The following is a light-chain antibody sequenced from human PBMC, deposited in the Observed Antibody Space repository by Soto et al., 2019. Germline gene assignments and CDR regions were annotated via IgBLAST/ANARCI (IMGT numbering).Light chain of an antibody. V-gene: IGLV2-14*01. CDR1: SSDVGADKS. Sequence: QSVLTQPASASGSPGQSITISGTGTSSDVGADKSVSWYQQHPANAPKLVIYGVSDRPSGASSRFTGSKSGNTASLTISGLQAEDEADYYCSSYTSSSTYVFGTGTKVTVL. CDR2: GVS. CDR3: SSYTSSSTYV. J-gene: IGLJ1*01.